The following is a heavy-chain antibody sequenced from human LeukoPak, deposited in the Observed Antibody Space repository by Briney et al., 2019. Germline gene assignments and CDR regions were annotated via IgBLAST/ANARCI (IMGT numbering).Heavy chain of an antibody. D-gene: IGHD1-1*01. CDR1: GFTFSSYG. Sequence: PGGSLRLSCAASGFTFSSYGMHWVRQAPGKGLEWVSYISSGRTTYYADSVKGRFTISRDNAKNSLYLQMNSLRAEDTAIYYCARDTSMAAFDYWGQGTLVTVSS. CDR2: ISSGRTT. V-gene: IGHV3-48*04. J-gene: IGHJ4*02. CDR3: ARDTSMAAFDY.